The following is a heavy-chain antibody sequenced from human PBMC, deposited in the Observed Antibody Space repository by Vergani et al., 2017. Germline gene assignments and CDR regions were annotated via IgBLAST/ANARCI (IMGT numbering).Heavy chain of an antibody. D-gene: IGHD3-22*01. Sequence: QVQLVQSGAEVKKPGSSVKVSCKASGGTLSSYAISWVRQAPGQGLEWMGGIIPIFGTANYAQKFQGRVTITADESTSTAYMELSSLRSEDTAVYYCARDFGGDYYDSSGYLPAKYGMDVWGQGTTVTVSS. V-gene: IGHV1-69*01. J-gene: IGHJ6*02. CDR1: GGTLSSYA. CDR2: IIPIFGTA. CDR3: ARDFGGDYYDSSGYLPAKYGMDV.